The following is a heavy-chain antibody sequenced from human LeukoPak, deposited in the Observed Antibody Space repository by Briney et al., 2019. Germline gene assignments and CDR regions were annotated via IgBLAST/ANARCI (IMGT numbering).Heavy chain of an antibody. V-gene: IGHV4-59*08. J-gene: IGHJ6*02. CDR1: GGSISSYY. D-gene: IGHD5-24*01. CDR3: ARSEMVLPYYYYGMDV. CDR2: IYYSGST. Sequence: SETLSLTCTVSGGSISSYYWSWIRQPPGKGLEWIGYIYYSGSTNYNPSLKSRVTISVDTSKNQFSLKLSSVTAADTAVYYCARSEMVLPYYYYGMDVWGQGTMVTVSS.